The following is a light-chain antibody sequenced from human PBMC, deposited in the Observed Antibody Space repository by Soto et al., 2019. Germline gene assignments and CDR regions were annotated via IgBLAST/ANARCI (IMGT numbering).Light chain of an antibody. V-gene: IGLV1-44*01. CDR2: NNN. CDR3: AAWDDSLNARGV. Sequence: QSVLTQPPSASGTPGQRVTISCSGSRSNIGNNAVSWYQQLPGTAPKLLIYNNNQRPSGVPDRFSGFKSGTSASLAISGLQSEDEADYYCAAWDDSLNARGVFGGGTQLTVL. J-gene: IGLJ3*02. CDR1: RSNIGNNA.